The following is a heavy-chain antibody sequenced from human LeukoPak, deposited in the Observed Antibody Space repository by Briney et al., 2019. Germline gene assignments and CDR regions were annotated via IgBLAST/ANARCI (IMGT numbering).Heavy chain of an antibody. V-gene: IGHV3-74*01. CDR2: INPEGTST. D-gene: IGHD4-17*01. J-gene: IGHJ4*02. CDR1: GIIISSNY. CDR3: ATVTSGH. Sequence: GGSLRLSCAASGIIISSNYMQWVRQAPGKGLVWVSRINPEGTSTTYADSVKGRFTISRGNAKNTVYLQMNSLRAEDTAVYYCATVTSGHWGQGILVTVSS.